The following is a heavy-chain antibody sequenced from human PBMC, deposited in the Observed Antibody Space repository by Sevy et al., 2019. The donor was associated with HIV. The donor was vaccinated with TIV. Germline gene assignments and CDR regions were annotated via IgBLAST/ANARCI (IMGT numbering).Heavy chain of an antibody. Sequence: ASVKVSCKPSGYTFTSYTITWVRQAPGQGLEWVGRISPFTGNTDDARNLQGRVTMTTDTSSTTAYMELRSLRSDDTAVYYCVRAYCSGGRCYSLAYWGLGTLVTVSS. CDR3: VRAYCSGGRCYSLAY. CDR1: GYTFTSYT. CDR2: ISPFTGNT. J-gene: IGHJ4*02. V-gene: IGHV1-18*01. D-gene: IGHD2-15*01.